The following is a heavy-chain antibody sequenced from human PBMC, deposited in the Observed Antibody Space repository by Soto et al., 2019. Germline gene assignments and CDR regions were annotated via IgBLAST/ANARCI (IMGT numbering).Heavy chain of an antibody. CDR3: ASSPRRGYGEHGGEALDI. J-gene: IGHJ3*02. D-gene: IGHD4-17*01. CDR1: GGSISSGGYY. Sequence: QVQLQESGPGLVKPSQTLSLTCTVSGGSISSGGYYWSWIRQHPGKGLEWIGYIYYSGSTYYNPSLKGRLTISVDTSKNQFSLKLSSVTAADTAVYYCASSPRRGYGEHGGEALDIWGKGTMVTVSS. CDR2: IYYSGST. V-gene: IGHV4-31*03.